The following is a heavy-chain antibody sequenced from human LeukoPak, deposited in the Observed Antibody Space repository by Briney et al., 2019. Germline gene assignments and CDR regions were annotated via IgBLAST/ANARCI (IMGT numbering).Heavy chain of an antibody. V-gene: IGHV3-21*01. Sequence: GGSLRLSCAASGFTFSSYSMNWVRQAPGKGLEWVSSISSSSSSYIYYADSVKGRFTISRDNAKNSLYLQMNSLRAEDTAVYYCARGYRRMDDAFDIWGQGTMVTVSS. CDR2: ISSSSSSYI. CDR3: ARGYRRMDDAFDI. CDR1: GFTFSSYS. J-gene: IGHJ3*02. D-gene: IGHD1-14*01.